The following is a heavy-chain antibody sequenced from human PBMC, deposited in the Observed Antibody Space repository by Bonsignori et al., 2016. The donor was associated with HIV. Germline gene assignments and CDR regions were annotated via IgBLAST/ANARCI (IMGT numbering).Heavy chain of an antibody. V-gene: IGHV5-51*01. Sequence: VRQMPGKGLELMGIIYPGDSDTRYSPSFQGQVTISADKSISTAYLQWSSLKVSDTAIYYCARREVNYDLWNALSYDVFDIWGQGTKVTVSS. J-gene: IGHJ3*02. CDR2: IYPGDSDT. CDR3: ARREVNYDLWNALSYDVFDI. D-gene: IGHD3-3*01.